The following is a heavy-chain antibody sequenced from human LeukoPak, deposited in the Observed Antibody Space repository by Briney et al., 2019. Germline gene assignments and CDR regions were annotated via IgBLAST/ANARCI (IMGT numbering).Heavy chain of an antibody. CDR1: GGSISSYY. CDR2: IYTSGST. J-gene: IGHJ5*02. D-gene: IGHD1-26*01. V-gene: IGHV4-4*09. Sequence: PSETLSLTCTVSGGSISSYYWSWIRQPPGKGLEWIGCIYTSGSTNYNPSLKSRVTISVDTSKNQFSLKLSSVTAADTAVYYCARIEWELSNWFDPWGQGTLVTVSS. CDR3: ARIEWELSNWFDP.